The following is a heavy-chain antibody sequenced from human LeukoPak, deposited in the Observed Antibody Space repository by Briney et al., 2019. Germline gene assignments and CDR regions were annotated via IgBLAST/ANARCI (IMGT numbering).Heavy chain of an antibody. CDR1: GYSFTNYW. CDR2: IYPGDSDT. Sequence: GESLKISCKGSGYSFTNYWIGWVRPMPGKGLEWMGIIYPGDSDTRYSPSFQGQVTISADKSISTAYLQWSSLKASDTAMYYCAREGLRTPYASDYWGQGTLVTVSS. D-gene: IGHD2-2*01. V-gene: IGHV5-51*01. CDR3: AREGLRTPYASDY. J-gene: IGHJ4*02.